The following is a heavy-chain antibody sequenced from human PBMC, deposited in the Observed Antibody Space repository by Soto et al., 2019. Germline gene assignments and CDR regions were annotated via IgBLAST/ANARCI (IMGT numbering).Heavy chain of an antibody. J-gene: IGHJ4*02. CDR1: GFTFSSYA. D-gene: IGHD4-17*01. V-gene: IGHV3-23*01. Sequence: GGSLRLSCAASGFTFSSYAMSWVRQAPGKGLEWVSAISGSGGSTYYADSVKGRFTISRDNSKNTLYLQMNSLRAEDTAVYYCAKDLAPHYGDYVPTTLPNYWGQGTLVTVSS. CDR2: ISGSGGST. CDR3: AKDLAPHYGDYVPTTLPNY.